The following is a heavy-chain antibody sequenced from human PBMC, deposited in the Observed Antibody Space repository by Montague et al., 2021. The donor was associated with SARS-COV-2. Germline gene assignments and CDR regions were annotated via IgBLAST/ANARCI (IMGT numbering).Heavy chain of an antibody. J-gene: IGHJ6*03. V-gene: IGHV4-34*01. CDR1: GTSFSTYS. CDR2: INHGGST. D-gene: IGHD3-10*01. Sequence: SETLSLTCAVHGTSFSTYSWNWIRQPPGKGLEWIGEINHGGSTKYSPSLKSRLTISADTSKNQFSLKLTSVAAADTAVYYCARLGDGVVPSPILGVGPYYSYYYMDVWGRGTTVTVSS. CDR3: ARLGDGVVPSPILGVGPYYSYYYMDV.